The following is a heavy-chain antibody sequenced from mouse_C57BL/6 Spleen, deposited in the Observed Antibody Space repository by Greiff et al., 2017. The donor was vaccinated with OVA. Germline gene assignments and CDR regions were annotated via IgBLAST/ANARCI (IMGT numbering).Heavy chain of an antibody. V-gene: IGHV1-58*01. D-gene: IGHD1-1*01. Sequence: EVQLQQSGAELVRPGSSVKMSCKTSGYTFTSYGINWVKQRPGQGLEWIGYIYIGNGYTEYNAKFKGKATLTSDTSSSTAYMQLSSLTSVDSAIYFCARRTVVAHVPYAMDYWGQGTSVTVSS. CDR2: IYIGNGYT. J-gene: IGHJ4*01. CDR1: GYTFTSYG. CDR3: ARRTVVAHVPYAMDY.